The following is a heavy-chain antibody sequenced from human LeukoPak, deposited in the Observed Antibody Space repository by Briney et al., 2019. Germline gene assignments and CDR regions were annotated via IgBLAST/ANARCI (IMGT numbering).Heavy chain of an antibody. CDR2: IQYDGSIK. D-gene: IGHD6-19*01. J-gene: IGHJ4*02. Sequence: GGSLRLSCSASGFTFSTYGMHWGRQAPGKGLEWVTLIQYDGSIKYYADSVKGRFTISRDNSKNTLYLQMNSLRAEDTAVYYCARDKGLSSRAVAGPYCFDYWGQGTLVTVSS. V-gene: IGHV3-30*02. CDR3: ARDKGLSSRAVAGPYCFDY. CDR1: GFTFSTYG.